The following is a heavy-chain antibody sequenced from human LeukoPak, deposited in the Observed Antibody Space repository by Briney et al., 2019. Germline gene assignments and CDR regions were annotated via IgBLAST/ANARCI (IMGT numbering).Heavy chain of an antibody. CDR1: GGSISSGSYY. Sequence: SQNLSLTCTVSGGSISSGSYYWSWIRQPAGKGLEWIGRIYTSGSTNYNPSLKSRVTISVDTSKNQFSLKLRSVTAADTAVYYCATSGVAVVFDYWGQGTLVTVSS. CDR3: ATSGVAVVFDY. V-gene: IGHV4-61*02. J-gene: IGHJ4*02. CDR2: IYTSGST. D-gene: IGHD6-19*01.